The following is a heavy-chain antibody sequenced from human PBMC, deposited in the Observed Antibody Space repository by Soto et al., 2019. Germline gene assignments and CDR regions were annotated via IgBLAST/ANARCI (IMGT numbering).Heavy chain of an antibody. J-gene: IGHJ6*02. Sequence: QVQLVESGGGVVQPGRSLRLSCAASGFTFSSYGMHWVRQAPGKGLEWVAVIWYDGSNKYYADSVKGRFTISRDNSKNTLYLQMNSLRAEDTAVYYCARDRTYYYDSSGYYYYYYGMDVWGQGTTVTVSS. D-gene: IGHD3-22*01. V-gene: IGHV3-33*01. CDR3: ARDRTYYYDSSGYYYYYYGMDV. CDR1: GFTFSSYG. CDR2: IWYDGSNK.